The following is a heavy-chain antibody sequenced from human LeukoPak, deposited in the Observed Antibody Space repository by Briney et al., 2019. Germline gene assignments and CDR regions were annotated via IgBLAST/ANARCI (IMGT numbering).Heavy chain of an antibody. D-gene: IGHD2-15*01. CDR3: AKARGYCSGGSCYSNYFDY. Sequence: PGGSLRLSCAASGFTFSSYWMHWVRQAPGKGLVWVSRINSDGSSTSYADSVKGRFTISRDNSKNTLYLQMNSLRAEDTAVYYCAKARGYCSGGSCYSNYFDYWGQGTLVTVSS. CDR1: GFTFSSYW. CDR2: INSDGSST. V-gene: IGHV3-74*01. J-gene: IGHJ4*02.